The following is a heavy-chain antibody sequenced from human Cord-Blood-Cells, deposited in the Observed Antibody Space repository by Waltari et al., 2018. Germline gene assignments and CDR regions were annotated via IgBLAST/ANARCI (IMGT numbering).Heavy chain of an antibody. V-gene: IGHV4-30-4*08. CDR2: IYYSGST. J-gene: IGHJ4*02. CDR1: GGPITSGDYH. CDR3: ARGRGGYSGYDDY. D-gene: IGHD5-12*01. Sequence: QVQLQESGPGLVKPSQPLSLTCTVPGGPITSGDYHCSWIRQPPGKGLEWIGYIYYSGSTYYNPSLKSRVTISVDTSKNQFSLKLSSVTAADTAVYYCARGRGGYSGYDDYWGQGTLVTVSS.